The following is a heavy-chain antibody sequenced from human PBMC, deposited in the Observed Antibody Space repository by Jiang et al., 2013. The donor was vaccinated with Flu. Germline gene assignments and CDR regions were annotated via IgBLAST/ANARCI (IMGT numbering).Heavy chain of an antibody. V-gene: IGHV1-69*06. CDR2: IIPVFGTA. D-gene: IGHD2-2*01. J-gene: IGHJ4*02. CDR1: GGTFNNYN. CDR3: ARASSDCSRPTCPFDY. Sequence: SGAEVKKPGSSVKVSCKASGGTFNNYNINWVRQAPGQGLEWMGGIIPVFGTAHYAQRFQDRVTITADKSTTTAYMELSSLRSEDTAVYYCARASSDCSRPTCPFDYWGQGTLVTVSS.